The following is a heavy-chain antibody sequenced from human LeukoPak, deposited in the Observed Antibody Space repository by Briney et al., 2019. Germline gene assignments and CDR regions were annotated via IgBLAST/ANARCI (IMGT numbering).Heavy chain of an antibody. V-gene: IGHV3-23*01. CDR1: GFTFSSYA. CDR3: AKDRAVVVPASNWFDP. Sequence: GGSLRLSCAASGFTFSSYAMSWVRQAPGKGLEWVSAISGSGGSTYYADSVKGRFTISRDNSKNTLYLQMNSLRAEDTAVYYCAKDRAVVVPASNWFDPWGQGTLVTVSS. J-gene: IGHJ5*02. D-gene: IGHD2-2*01. CDR2: ISGSGGST.